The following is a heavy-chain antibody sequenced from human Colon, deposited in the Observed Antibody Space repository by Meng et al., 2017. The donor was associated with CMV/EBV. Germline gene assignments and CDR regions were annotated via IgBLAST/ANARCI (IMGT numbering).Heavy chain of an antibody. CDR3: AREVGAFDY. V-gene: IGHV3-72*01. J-gene: IGHJ4*02. CDR2: TRNKANSYTT. D-gene: IGHD1-26*01. Sequence: SCAASGVNFRDHYMDWVRQAPGKGLEWVGRTRNKANSYTTEYAASVKGRFTVSRDELENSLYLQMNSLKTEDTAVYYCAREVGAFDYWGQGILVTVSS. CDR1: GVNFRDHY.